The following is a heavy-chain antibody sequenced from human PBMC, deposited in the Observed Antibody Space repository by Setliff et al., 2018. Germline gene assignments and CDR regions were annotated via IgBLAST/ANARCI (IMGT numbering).Heavy chain of an antibody. CDR1: SGSINSYY. CDR2: VYTSGST. CDR3: ARGDSSGNNYPVLDY. Sequence: SETLSLTCTVSSGSINSYYWSWVRQSPGKGLEWIGYVYTSGSTNYNPSLKSRVTISADSSKSQFFLRLTSVTAADTAIYYCARGDSSGNNYPVLDYWGQGTLVTVSS. D-gene: IGHD5-18*01. J-gene: IGHJ4*02. V-gene: IGHV4-4*08.